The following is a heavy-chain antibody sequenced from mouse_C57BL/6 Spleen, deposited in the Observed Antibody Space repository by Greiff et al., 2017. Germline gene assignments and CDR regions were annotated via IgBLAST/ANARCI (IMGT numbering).Heavy chain of an antibody. CDR2: IDPENGDT. CDR3: TTTTVVANYYAMDY. D-gene: IGHD1-1*01. V-gene: IGHV14-4*01. J-gene: IGHJ4*01. Sequence: VQLQQSGAELVRPGASVKLSCTASGFNIKDDYMPWVKQRPEQGLEWIGWIDPENGDTEYASKFQGQATITADTSSNTAYLQLSSLTSEDTAVYYCTTTTVVANYYAMDYWGQGTSVTVSS. CDR1: GFNIKDDY.